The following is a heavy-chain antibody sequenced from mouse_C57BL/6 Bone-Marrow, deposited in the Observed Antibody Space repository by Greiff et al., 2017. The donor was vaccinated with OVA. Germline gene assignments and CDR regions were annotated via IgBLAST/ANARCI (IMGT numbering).Heavy chain of an antibody. Sequence: SGPELVKPGASVKMSCKASGYTFTDYNMHWVKQSHGKSLEWIGYINPNNGGTSYNQKLKGKATLTVNKSSSTAYMEIRSLTSEDSAVYYCARKIFQFLGDYGSSSYFDVWGKGTTVTVSS. CDR1: GYTFTDYN. J-gene: IGHJ1*03. V-gene: IGHV1-22*01. CDR3: ARKIFQFLGDYGSSSYFDV. D-gene: IGHD1-1*01. CDR2: INPNNGGT.